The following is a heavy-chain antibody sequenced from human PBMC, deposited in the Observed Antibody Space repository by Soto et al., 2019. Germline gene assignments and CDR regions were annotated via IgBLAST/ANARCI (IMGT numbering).Heavy chain of an antibody. CDR2: INPKSGGT. Sequence: ASVKVSFKASGYSFTDYHIHWVRQAPGQGLEWLGRINPKSGGTSTAQKFQGWVTMTRDRSISTVYMELTRLRSDDTAVYFCARGHSTDCSNGVCSFFYNHEMDVWGQGTTVP. CDR3: ARGHSTDCSNGVCSFFYNHEMDV. V-gene: IGHV1-2*04. J-gene: IGHJ6*02. D-gene: IGHD2-8*01. CDR1: GYSFTDYH.